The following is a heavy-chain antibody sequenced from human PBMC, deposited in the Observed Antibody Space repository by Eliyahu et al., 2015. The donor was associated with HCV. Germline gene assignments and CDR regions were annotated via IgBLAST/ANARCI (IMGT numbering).Heavy chain of an antibody. CDR2: MYSGGAT. V-gene: IGHV3-53*01. D-gene: IGHD1-1*01. CDR3: ALGTKKNLPWYFDL. Sequence: QLVESGGRLIQPGGSVKVSCVISXVXGSDYYMXLVPPAPGEPPECVSLMYSGGATFYTDSVKGRFTISRDAAHNTLFLEMTSLTVSDTAVYFCALGTKKNLPWYFDLWGRGTLVSVS. CDR1: XVXGSDYY. J-gene: IGHJ2*01.